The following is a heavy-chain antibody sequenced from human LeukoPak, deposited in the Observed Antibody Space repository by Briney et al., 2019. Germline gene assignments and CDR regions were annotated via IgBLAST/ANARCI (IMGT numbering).Heavy chain of an antibody. CDR3: ARHGHYSYGSMGFDP. J-gene: IGHJ5*02. CDR2: IYTSGST. CDR1: GGSISSYY. D-gene: IGHD5-18*01. Sequence: SETLSLTCTVSGGSISSYYWSWIRQPPGKGLEWIGYIYTSGSTNYNPSLNSRVTISVDTSKNQFSLKLSSVTAADAAVYYCARHGHYSYGSMGFDPWGQGTLVAVSS. V-gene: IGHV4-4*09.